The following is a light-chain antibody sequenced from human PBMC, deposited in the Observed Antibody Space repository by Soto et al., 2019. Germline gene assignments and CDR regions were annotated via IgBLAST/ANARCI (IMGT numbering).Light chain of an antibody. CDR3: SSYTSTMTNV. Sequence: QSALTQPASVSGSPGQSITVSCTGTSSVVGRYNYVSWYQQHPGKAPTLIIYDVVDRPSGVSYRFSGSKSGNTASLTISGLQAADEADYFCSSYTSTMTNVFGSGTKVTVL. J-gene: IGLJ1*01. V-gene: IGLV2-14*03. CDR1: SSVVGRYNY. CDR2: DVV.